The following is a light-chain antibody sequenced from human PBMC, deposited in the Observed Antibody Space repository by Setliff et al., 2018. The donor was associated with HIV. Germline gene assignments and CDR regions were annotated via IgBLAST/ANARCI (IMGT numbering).Light chain of an antibody. V-gene: IGKV1-5*03. CDR3: QQYDSPAVT. J-gene: IGKJ4*01. CDR2: KAS. Sequence: DIQMTQSPSTLSASVGDRVTITCRASQSIGTWLAWYQQKSGKAPKLLIYKASDLESGVASRFSGSGSGTEFTLTIDSLQPDDFATYYCQQYDSPAVTFGGGTKVDIK. CDR1: QSIGTW.